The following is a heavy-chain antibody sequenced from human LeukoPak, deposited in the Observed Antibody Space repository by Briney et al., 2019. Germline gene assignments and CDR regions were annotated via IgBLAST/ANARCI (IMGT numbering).Heavy chain of an antibody. CDR2: IFYSGNT. CDR1: GGSISSSTYY. D-gene: IGHD3-10*01. Sequence: SETLSLTCTVSGGSISSSTYYWGWIRQPPGKGLEWIASIFYSGNTYYNPSLKSRVSISVDTSKNQFSLKLSSVTAADTAVYYCARVERGGSGGFQHWGQGTLVTVSS. V-gene: IGHV4-39*07. J-gene: IGHJ1*01. CDR3: ARVERGGSGGFQH.